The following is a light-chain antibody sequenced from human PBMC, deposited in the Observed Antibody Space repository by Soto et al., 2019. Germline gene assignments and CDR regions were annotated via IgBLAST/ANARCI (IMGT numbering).Light chain of an antibody. V-gene: IGKV3-15*01. Sequence: EIVMTQSPATLSLSPGERATLSCRASLSVSSDLAWYRQKPGQAPRLLIYRAFTRATGIPARFSGSGFGTDFTLTISSLQSEDFAVYYCQQYGSSWTFGQGTKVDIK. CDR3: QQYGSSWT. J-gene: IGKJ1*01. CDR2: RAF. CDR1: LSVSSD.